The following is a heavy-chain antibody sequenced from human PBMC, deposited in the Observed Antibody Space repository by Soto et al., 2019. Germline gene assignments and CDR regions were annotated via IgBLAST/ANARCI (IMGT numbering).Heavy chain of an antibody. J-gene: IGHJ6*04. V-gene: IGHV1-18*01. Sequence: ASVKVSCKASGYTFTSYGISWVRQAPGQGLEWMGWISAYNGNTNYAQKLQGRVTMTTDTSTSTAYIELRSLRSDDTAVYYSARDLGYYYFSRGYPQNRPHYYYYGRDVGGKGTTVTVSS. CDR2: ISAYNGNT. D-gene: IGHD3-22*01. CDR1: GYTFTSYG. CDR3: ARDLGYYYFSRGYPQNRPHYYYYGRDV.